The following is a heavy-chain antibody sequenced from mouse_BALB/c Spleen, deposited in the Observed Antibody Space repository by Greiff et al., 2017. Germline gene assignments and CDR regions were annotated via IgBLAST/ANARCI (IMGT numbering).Heavy chain of an antibody. D-gene: IGHD2-1*01. J-gene: IGHJ4*01. CDR2: INPYNGDT. V-gene: IGHV1-20*02. CDR3: ARDGNGYAMDY. Sequence: VQLKQSGPELVKPGASVKISCKASGYSFTGYFMNWVMQSHGKSLEWIGRINPYNGDTFYNQKFKGKATLTVDKSSSTAHMELRSLASEDSAVYYCARDGNGYAMDYWGQGTSVTVSS. CDR1: GYSFTGYF.